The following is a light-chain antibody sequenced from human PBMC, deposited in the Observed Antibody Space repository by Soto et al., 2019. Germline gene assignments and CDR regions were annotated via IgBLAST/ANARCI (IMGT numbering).Light chain of an antibody. CDR3: QQYGNSPIT. J-gene: IGKJ5*01. V-gene: IGKV3-20*01. CDR2: GAS. Sequence: EIVLTQSPDTLSLSPGEWGTLSCRATQYINGGYLAWYQQRPGQAPRLLIYGASNRATGIPDRISGSGSGTDFTLTISRVEPEDLAVYYCQQYGNSPITFGQGTRLEIK. CDR1: QYINGGY.